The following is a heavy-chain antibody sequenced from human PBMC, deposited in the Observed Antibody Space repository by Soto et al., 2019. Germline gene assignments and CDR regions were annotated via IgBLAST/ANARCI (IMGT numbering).Heavy chain of an antibody. CDR2: IYYSGST. CDR1: GGSISSGGYY. D-gene: IGHD2-15*01. J-gene: IGHJ4*02. CDR3: ARGSRLARVVAATL. Sequence: SETLSLTCTVSGGSISSGGYYWSWIRQHPGKGLEWIGYIYYSGSTYYNPSLKSRVTISVDTSKNQFSLKLSSVTAADTAVYYCARGSRLARVVAATLWGQGTLVTVSS. V-gene: IGHV4-31*03.